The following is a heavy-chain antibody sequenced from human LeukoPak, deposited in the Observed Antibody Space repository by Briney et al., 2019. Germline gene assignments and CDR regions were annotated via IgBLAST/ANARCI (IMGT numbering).Heavy chain of an antibody. Sequence: GGSLRLSCAASGFTFSSYWMHWVRQAPGKGLVWVSRINSDGSSTSYADSVKGRFTISRDNAKNTLYLQMNSLRAEDTAVYYCARRIAAAAAPYYFDYWGQGTLVTVSS. V-gene: IGHV3-74*01. CDR3: ARRIAAAAAPYYFDY. CDR1: GFTFSSYW. CDR2: INSDGSST. J-gene: IGHJ4*02. D-gene: IGHD6-13*01.